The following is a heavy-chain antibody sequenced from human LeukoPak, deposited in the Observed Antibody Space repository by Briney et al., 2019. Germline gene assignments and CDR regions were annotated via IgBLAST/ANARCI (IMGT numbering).Heavy chain of an antibody. Sequence: SETLSLTCIVSGGSISSSSYYWGWIRQPPGKGLEWIGIIYYSGSTYYNRSLKSRVPISVDTSKNQFSLKLSSVTAADTAVYYCARHFSRAVSLEGWGQGTLVTVSS. CDR3: ARHFSRAVSLEG. V-gene: IGHV4-39*01. D-gene: IGHD6-19*01. J-gene: IGHJ4*02. CDR2: IYYSGST. CDR1: GGSISSSSYY.